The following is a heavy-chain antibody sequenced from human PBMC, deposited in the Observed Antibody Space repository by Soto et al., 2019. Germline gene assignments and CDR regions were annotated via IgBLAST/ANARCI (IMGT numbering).Heavy chain of an antibody. CDR2: ISAYNGNT. D-gene: IGHD3-3*01. V-gene: IGHV1-18*01. J-gene: IGHJ6*02. CDR3: ARSKITIFGVVTYIPDYYYGMDV. Sequence: ASVKVSCKASGYTFTSYGISWVRQAPGQGLEWMGWISAYNGNTNYAQKLQGRVTMTTDTSTSTAYMELRSLRSDDTAVYYCARSKITIFGVVTYIPDYYYGMDVWGQGTTVTAP. CDR1: GYTFTSYG.